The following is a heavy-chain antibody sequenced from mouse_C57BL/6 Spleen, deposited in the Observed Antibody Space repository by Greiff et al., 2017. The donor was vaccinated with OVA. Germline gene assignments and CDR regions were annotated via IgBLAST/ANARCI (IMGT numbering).Heavy chain of an antibody. V-gene: IGHV1-4*01. CDR2: INPSSGYT. Sequence: QVQLQQSGAELARPGASVKMSCKASGYTFTSYTMHWVKQRPGQGLEWIGYINPSSGYTNYNEKFKGKATFTADTSSNTAYMQLSSLTTEDSAIYYCARDYGRAMDYWGQGTSVTVSS. D-gene: IGHD1-1*01. CDR3: ARDYGRAMDY. J-gene: IGHJ4*01. CDR1: GYTFTSYT.